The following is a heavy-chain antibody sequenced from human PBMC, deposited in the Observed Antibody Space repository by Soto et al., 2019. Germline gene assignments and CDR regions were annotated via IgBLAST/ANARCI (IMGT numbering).Heavy chain of an antibody. Sequence: GGSLRLSCVVSGYRFSEYAMAWIRQAPGKGLEWVTGVTSIAIATYYADSVKGRFTISRNNSLNRLYLQMDSLRADDTGVYYCVRDFRGAVAGSEFDHWGQGTLVTVSS. CDR2: VTSIAIAT. CDR1: GYRFSEYA. J-gene: IGHJ4*02. V-gene: IGHV3-23*01. CDR3: VRDFRGAVAGSEFDH. D-gene: IGHD6-19*01.